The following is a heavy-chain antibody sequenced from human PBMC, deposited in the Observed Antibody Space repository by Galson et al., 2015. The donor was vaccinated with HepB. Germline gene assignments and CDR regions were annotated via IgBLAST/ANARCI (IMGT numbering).Heavy chain of an antibody. CDR2: ISSSSSYI. V-gene: IGHV3-21*06. CDR3: AREAYGDYVGYGMDV. Sequence: SLRLSCAASGFTFSSYSMNWVRQAPGKGLEWVSSISSSSSYIYDADSVKGRFTISRDNAKNSLYLQMNSLRAEDTAAYYCAREAYGDYVGYGMDVWGQGTTVTVSS. D-gene: IGHD4-17*01. CDR1: GFTFSSYS. J-gene: IGHJ6*02.